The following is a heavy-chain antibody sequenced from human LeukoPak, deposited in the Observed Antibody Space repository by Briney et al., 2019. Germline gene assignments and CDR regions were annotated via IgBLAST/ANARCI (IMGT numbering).Heavy chain of an antibody. CDR1: GFTFSSSA. CDR2: ISNNGGYT. CDR3: AKQLGYCSDGSCYFPY. D-gene: IGHD2-15*01. J-gene: IGHJ4*02. V-gene: IGHV3-23*01. Sequence: GGSLRHSCAASGFTFSSSAMSWVRQAPGKGLEWVSAISNNGGYTYYADSVQGRFTISRDNSKSTLCLQMNSLRAEDTAVYYCAKQLGYCSDGSCYFPYWGQGTLVTVSS.